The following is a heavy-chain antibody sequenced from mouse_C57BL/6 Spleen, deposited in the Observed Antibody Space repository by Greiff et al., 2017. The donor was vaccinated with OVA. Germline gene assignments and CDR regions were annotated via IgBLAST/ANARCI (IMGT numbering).Heavy chain of an antibody. D-gene: IGHD2-2*01. CDR3: ARGYGYDGGFAY. CDR2: IHPNSGST. V-gene: IGHV1-64*01. CDR1: GYTFTSYW. Sequence: QVQLQQPGAELVKPGASVKLSCKASGYTFTSYWMHWVKQRPGQGLEWIGMIHPNSGSTNYNEKFKSKATLTVDKSSSTAYMQLSSLTSEDSAVYYCARGYGYDGGFAYWGQGTLVTVSA. J-gene: IGHJ3*01.